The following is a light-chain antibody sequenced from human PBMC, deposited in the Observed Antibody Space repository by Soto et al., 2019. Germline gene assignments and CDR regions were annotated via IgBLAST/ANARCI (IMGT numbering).Light chain of an antibody. J-gene: IGLJ3*02. CDR2: EVS. CDR3: TSYTSNATWV. V-gene: IGLV2-14*01. Sequence: QSVLTQPASVSGSPGQAITISCTGTSSDVGGYHYVSWYQQLPGKAPKLIIYEVSHRPSGVSNRFSGSKSGNTASLTISGLQAEDEADYYCTSYTSNATWVFGGGTKVTVL. CDR1: SSDVGGYHY.